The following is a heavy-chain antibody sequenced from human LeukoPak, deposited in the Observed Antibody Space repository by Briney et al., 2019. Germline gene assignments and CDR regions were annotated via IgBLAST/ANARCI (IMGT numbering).Heavy chain of an antibody. D-gene: IGHD3-3*01. Sequence: SETLSLTCAVYGGSFSGYYWSWIRQPPGKGLEWIGEINHSGSTNYNPSLKSRVTISVDTSKNQFSLKPSSVTAADTAVYYCARGSYDFWSGLTGPFDYWGQGTLVTVSS. CDR1: GGSFSGYY. J-gene: IGHJ4*02. CDR2: INHSGST. CDR3: ARGSYDFWSGLTGPFDY. V-gene: IGHV4-34*01.